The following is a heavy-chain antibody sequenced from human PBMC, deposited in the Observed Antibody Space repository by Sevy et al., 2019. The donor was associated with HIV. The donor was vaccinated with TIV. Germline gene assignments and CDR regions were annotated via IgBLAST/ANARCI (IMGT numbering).Heavy chain of an antibody. CDR3: ASGEKYCSGGSCYFHLDY. CDR1: GYTFTSYG. V-gene: IGHV1-18*01. D-gene: IGHD2-15*01. CDR2: INVYNGNA. J-gene: IGHJ4*02. Sequence: ASVKVSCKASGYTFTSYGINWVRQAPGQGLEWMGWINVYNGNANYPQKLQGRGTMTTDTSTSTAYMELRSLRSDDTALYYCASGEKYCSGGSCYFHLDYWGQGTLVTVSS.